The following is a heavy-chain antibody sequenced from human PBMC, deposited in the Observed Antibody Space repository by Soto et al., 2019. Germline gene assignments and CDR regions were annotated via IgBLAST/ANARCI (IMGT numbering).Heavy chain of an antibody. CDR2: ISYDGSNK. V-gene: IGHV3-30-3*01. D-gene: IGHD3-22*01. CDR3: ARVPDYYDSSGYYLPYGMDV. Sequence: PGGSLRLSCAASGSTFSSYAMHWVRQAPGKGLEWVAVISYDGSNKYYADSVKGRFTISRDNSKNTLYLQMNSLRAEDTAVYYCARVPDYYDSSGYYLPYGMDVWGQGTTVTVSS. CDR1: GSTFSSYA. J-gene: IGHJ6*02.